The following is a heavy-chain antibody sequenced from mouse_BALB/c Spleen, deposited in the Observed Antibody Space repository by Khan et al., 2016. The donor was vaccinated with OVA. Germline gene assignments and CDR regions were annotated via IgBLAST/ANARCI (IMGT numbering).Heavy chain of an antibody. Sequence: QVQLKESGAELVRPGASVKLSCEASGYTFTSYWMNWVKQSPEQGLEWIGRIYPYDSETHYNQNFKDKAILTVDKSSSTAYMQLSSLTSEDSAVCFCARNPFAYWGQGTLVTVSA. CDR1: GYTFTSYW. V-gene: IGHV1-61*01. CDR2: IYPYDSET. CDR3: ARNPFAY. J-gene: IGHJ3*01.